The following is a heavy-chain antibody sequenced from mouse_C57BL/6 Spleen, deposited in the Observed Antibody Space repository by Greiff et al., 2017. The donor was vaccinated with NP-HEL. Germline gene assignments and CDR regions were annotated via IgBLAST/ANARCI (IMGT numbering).Heavy chain of an antibody. D-gene: IGHD2-2*01. CDR1: GFNIKDYY. V-gene: IGHV14-2*01. Sequence: EVMLVESGAELVKPGASVKLSCTASGFNIKDYYMHWVKQRTEQGLEWIGRIDPEDGDTKYAPKFQGKATITADKSSNTAYLQLRSLTSEDTAVYYCARGTYGDDGWYFDVWGTGTTVTVSS. CDR3: ARGTYGDDGWYFDV. CDR2: IDPEDGDT. J-gene: IGHJ1*03.